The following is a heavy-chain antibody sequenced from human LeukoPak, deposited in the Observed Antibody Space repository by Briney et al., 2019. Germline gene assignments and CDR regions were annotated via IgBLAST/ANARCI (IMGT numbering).Heavy chain of an antibody. V-gene: IGHV3-23*01. Sequence: GGSLRLSCAASGFTFSSYAMSWVRQAPGKGLEWVSAISGSGGSTYYADSVKGRFTISRDNAKNSLYLQMNSLRAEDTAVYYCATALKQSWYYYDSLPRDYWGQGTLVTVSS. D-gene: IGHD3-22*01. CDR1: GFTFSSYA. J-gene: IGHJ4*02. CDR2: ISGSGGST. CDR3: ATALKQSWYYYDSLPRDY.